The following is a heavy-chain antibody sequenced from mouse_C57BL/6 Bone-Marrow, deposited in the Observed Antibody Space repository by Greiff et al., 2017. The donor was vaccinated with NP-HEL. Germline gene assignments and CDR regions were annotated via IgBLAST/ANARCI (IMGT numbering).Heavy chain of an antibody. Sequence: EVQLVESGAELVRPGASVKLSCTASGFNIKDDYMHWVKQRPEQGLEWIGWIDPENGDTEYASKFQGKATITADTSSNTAYLQLSSLTSEDTAVYYCTTATVVGGYYFDYWGQGTTLTVSS. J-gene: IGHJ2*01. V-gene: IGHV14-4*01. CDR1: GFNIKDDY. CDR2: IDPENGDT. D-gene: IGHD1-1*01. CDR3: TTATVVGGYYFDY.